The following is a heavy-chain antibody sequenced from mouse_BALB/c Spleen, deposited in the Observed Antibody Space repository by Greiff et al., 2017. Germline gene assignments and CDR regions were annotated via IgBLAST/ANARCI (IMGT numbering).Heavy chain of an antibody. V-gene: IGHV14-4*02. Sequence: VQLQQSGAELVRSGASVKLSCTASGFNIKDYYMHWVKQRPEQGLEWIGWIDPENGDTEYAPKFRGKATMTADTSSNTAYLQLSSLTSEDTAVYYCNARVLRPYAMDYWGQGTSVTVSS. J-gene: IGHJ4*01. D-gene: IGHD1-2*01. CDR1: GFNIKDYY. CDR3: NARVLRPYAMDY. CDR2: IDPENGDT.